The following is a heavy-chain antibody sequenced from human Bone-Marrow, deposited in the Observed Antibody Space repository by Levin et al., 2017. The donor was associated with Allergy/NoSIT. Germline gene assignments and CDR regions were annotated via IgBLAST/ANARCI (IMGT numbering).Heavy chain of an antibody. CDR1: GFTFSSYW. V-gene: IGHV3-7*01. D-gene: IGHD3-9*01. CDR3: ARDFDWARDC. CDR2: INQDGSEK. J-gene: IGHJ4*02. Sequence: GESLKISCAASGFTFSSYWMSWVRQAPGKGLEWVANINQDGSEKYYVDSVKGRFTISRDNAKNSLYLQINSLRAEDTAVYYCARDFDWARDCWGQGALVTVSS.